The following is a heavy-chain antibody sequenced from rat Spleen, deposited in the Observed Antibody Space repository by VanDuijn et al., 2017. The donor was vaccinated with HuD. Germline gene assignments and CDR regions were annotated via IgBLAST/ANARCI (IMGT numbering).Heavy chain of an antibody. CDR2: ISYDGSST. V-gene: IGHV5-29*01. Sequence: EVQLVESDGGLVHPGRSLKLSCAASGFTFSNYGMAWVRQAPTKGLEWVATISYDGSSTYYRDSVKGRFTISRDNAESTLYLQMDSLRSEDTASYYCARHGNNYGWFAYWGQGTLVTVSS. J-gene: IGHJ3*01. CDR1: GFTFSNYG. D-gene: IGHD1-10*01. CDR3: ARHGNNYGWFAY.